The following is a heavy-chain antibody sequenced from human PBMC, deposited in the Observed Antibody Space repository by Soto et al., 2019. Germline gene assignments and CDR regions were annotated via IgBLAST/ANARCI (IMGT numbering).Heavy chain of an antibody. CDR2: ISSSSSYI. CDR3: ARGSDYDSSGYYPDAFDI. J-gene: IGHJ3*02. Sequence: PGGSLRLSCAASGFTFSSYSMNWVRQAPGKGLEWVSSISSSSSYIYYADSVKGRFTISRDNAKNSLYLQMNSLRAEDTAVYYCARGSDYDSSGYYPDAFDIWGQGTMVTVSS. V-gene: IGHV3-21*01. D-gene: IGHD3-22*01. CDR1: GFTFSSYS.